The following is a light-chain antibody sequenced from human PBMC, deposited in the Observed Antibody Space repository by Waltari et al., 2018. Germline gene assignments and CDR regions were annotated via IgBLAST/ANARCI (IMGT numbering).Light chain of an antibody. CDR2: DVH. CDR3: CSYAGSYTRV. V-gene: IGLV2-11*01. CDR1: RSLGGGYKY. J-gene: IGLJ1*01. Sequence: SLTQPRSSSGSPGPAVNIPCTGTRSLGGGYKYVSWYPHHPGKAPKPRSYDVHKRPSGVPARFSGSKFGNTAYLTSSGVQAEDEADYYCCSYAGSYTRVFGTGTKVTVL.